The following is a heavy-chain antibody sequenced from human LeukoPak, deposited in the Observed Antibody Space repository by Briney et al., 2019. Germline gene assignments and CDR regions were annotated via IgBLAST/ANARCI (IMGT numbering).Heavy chain of an antibody. J-gene: IGHJ4*02. V-gene: IGHV4-38-2*02. D-gene: IGHD3-16*02. CDR3: AREDPYYDYVWGSYRPYYFDY. Sequence: KSSETLSLTCIVSGGSISSGYYWGWIRQPPGKGLEWIGSIYHSGSTYYNPSLKSRVTISVDTSKNQFSLKLSSVTAADTAVYYCAREDPYYDYVWGSYRPYYFDYWGQGTLVTVSS. CDR2: IYHSGST. CDR1: GGSISSGYY.